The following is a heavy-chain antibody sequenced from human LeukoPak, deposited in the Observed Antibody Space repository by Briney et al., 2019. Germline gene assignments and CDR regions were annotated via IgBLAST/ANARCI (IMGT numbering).Heavy chain of an antibody. D-gene: IGHD3-10*01. CDR3: ARASVDPLWFGELLPYFDY. CDR1: GVSFSGYY. J-gene: IGHJ4*02. V-gene: IGHV4-34*01. Sequence: PSETLSLTCAVYGVSFSGYYWSWIRQPPGKGLEWIGEINHSGSTNYNPSLKSRVTISVDTSKNQFSLKLSSVTAADTAVYYCARASVDPLWFGELLPYFDYWGQGTLVTVSS. CDR2: INHSGST.